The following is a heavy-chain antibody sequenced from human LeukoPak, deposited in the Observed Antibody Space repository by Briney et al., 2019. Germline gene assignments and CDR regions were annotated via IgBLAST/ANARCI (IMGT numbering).Heavy chain of an antibody. CDR3: AKEENRGIAAAGPLKS. D-gene: IGHD6-13*01. CDR1: GFTFSSYA. J-gene: IGHJ5*02. Sequence: PGGSLRLSCAASGFTFSSYAMSWVRQAPGKGLEWVSAISGSGGSTFYADSVKDRFTISRDNSKNTLYLQMNSLRAEDTALYYCAKEENRGIAAAGPLKSWGQGTLVTVSS. CDR2: ISGSGGST. V-gene: IGHV3-23*01.